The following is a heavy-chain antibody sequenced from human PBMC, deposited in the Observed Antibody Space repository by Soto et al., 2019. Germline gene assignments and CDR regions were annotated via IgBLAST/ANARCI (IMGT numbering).Heavy chain of an antibody. Sequence: EVQLLQSGGGLIQPGGSLRVSCEASGFTFSSYAMSWVRQAPGKGLEWVSGISGSGKIYYTDSVKGRFIISRDNSKNTLYLQMNSLRAEDTAVYYCAKDREGIVLMLSPAFDIWGQGTVVTVSS. CDR3: AKDREGIVLMLSPAFDI. D-gene: IGHD2-8*01. CDR2: ISGSGKI. CDR1: GFTFSSYA. V-gene: IGHV3-23*01. J-gene: IGHJ3*02.